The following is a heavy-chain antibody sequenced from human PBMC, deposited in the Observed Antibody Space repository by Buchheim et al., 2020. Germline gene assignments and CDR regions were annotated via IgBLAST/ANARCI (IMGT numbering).Heavy chain of an antibody. CDR1: AYTFTTDA. J-gene: IGHJ4*02. CDR2: INPGNGNT. Sequence: QVQLVQSGAEVKKPGASVIISCKASAYTFTTDAFHWVRQAPGQGLEWLGWINPGNGNTKYSLKFHSRVTITRDTSASSVFMELSRLRSEDTAVYYCARHRGAYDSWTKSMEIWGQGTL. D-gene: IGHD1/OR15-1a*01. CDR3: ARHRGAYDSWTKSMEI. V-gene: IGHV1-3*01.